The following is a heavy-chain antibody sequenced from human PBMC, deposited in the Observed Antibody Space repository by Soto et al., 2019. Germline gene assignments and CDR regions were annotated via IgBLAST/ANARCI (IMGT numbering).Heavy chain of an antibody. D-gene: IGHD6-13*01. CDR1: GFTFSTYG. J-gene: IGHJ6*01. Sequence: HPGGSLRLSCAASGFTFSTYGMHWVRQAPGKGLEWVAVIWYDGSKIYYADSVKGRFTISRDNSKSTLYLQMNSLRAEDTAVYYCARPLEQHQLGFGMDVWGQGSPVTVSS. V-gene: IGHV3-33*01. CDR3: ARPLEQHQLGFGMDV. CDR2: IWYDGSKI.